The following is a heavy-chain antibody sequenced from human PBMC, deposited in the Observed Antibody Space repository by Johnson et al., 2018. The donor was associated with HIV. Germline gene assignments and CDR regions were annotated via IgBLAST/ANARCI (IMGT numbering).Heavy chain of an antibody. CDR3: AKDDLGASGAFDI. CDR1: GFTFSSYG. V-gene: IGHV3-33*06. D-gene: IGHD1-26*01. J-gene: IGHJ3*02. CDR2: IWYDGSNK. Sequence: QVQVLESGGGVVQPGRSLRLSCAASGFTFSSYGMHWVRQAPGKGLEWVAVIWYDGSNKYYADSVKGRFTISRDNSKNTLYLQMNSLRAEDTAVYYCAKDDLGASGAFDIWGQGTMVTVSS.